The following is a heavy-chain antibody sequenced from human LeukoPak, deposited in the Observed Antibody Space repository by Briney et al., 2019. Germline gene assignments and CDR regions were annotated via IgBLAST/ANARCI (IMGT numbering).Heavy chain of an antibody. Sequence: GESLKISCKGSGYSFTSYWIGWVRQMPGKGLEWMGIIYPGDSDTRCSPSFQGQVTISADKSISTAYLQWSSLKASDTAMYYCARVGPPSYYDYVWGSYPYDYWGQGTLVTVSS. D-gene: IGHD3-16*02. CDR3: ARVGPPSYYDYVWGSYPYDY. CDR2: IYPGDSDT. J-gene: IGHJ4*02. V-gene: IGHV5-51*01. CDR1: GYSFTSYW.